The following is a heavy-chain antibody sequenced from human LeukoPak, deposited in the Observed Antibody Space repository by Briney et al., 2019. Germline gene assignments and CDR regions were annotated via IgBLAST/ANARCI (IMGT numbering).Heavy chain of an antibody. CDR2: TSSSSSYI. D-gene: IGHD2-2*01. J-gene: IGHJ3*02. CDR1: GFTFSSYS. V-gene: IGHV3-21*01. CDR3: ARDLADQLLADAFDI. Sequence: GGSLRLSCAASGFTFSSYSMNWVRQAPGKGLEWVSSTSSSSSYIYYADSVKGRFTISRDNAKNSLYLQMNSLRAEDTAVYYCARDLADQLLADAFDIWGQGTMVTVSS.